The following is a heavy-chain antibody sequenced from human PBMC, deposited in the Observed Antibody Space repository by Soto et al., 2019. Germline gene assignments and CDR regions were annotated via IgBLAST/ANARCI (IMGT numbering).Heavy chain of an antibody. J-gene: IGHJ4*02. CDR2: IRAGGGST. D-gene: IGHD1-26*01. CDR3: ARSPGGDFFDY. CDR1: GFTFSTYA. V-gene: IGHV3-23*01. Sequence: GGSLRLSCAASGFTFSTYAMSWVRQAPGKGLEWVSTIRAGGGSTYYADSVKGRFTISRDNSKNTLSLQMNSLRAEDTAVYYCARSPGGDFFDYWGPGTLVTVSS.